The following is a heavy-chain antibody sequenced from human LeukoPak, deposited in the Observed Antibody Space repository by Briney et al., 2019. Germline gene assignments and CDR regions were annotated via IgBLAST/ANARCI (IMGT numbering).Heavy chain of an antibody. CDR1: GFTFSSYW. V-gene: IGHV3-21*01. CDR2: ISSSSSYI. Sequence: GGSLRLSCAASGFTFSSYWMSWVRQAPGKGLEWVSSISSSSSYIYYADSVKGRFTISRDNAKNSLYLQMNSLRAEDTAVYYCAKGSGSYYNYPLLTYNYYYMDVWGKGTTVTISS. D-gene: IGHD3-10*01. J-gene: IGHJ6*03. CDR3: AKGSGSYYNYPLLTYNYYYMDV.